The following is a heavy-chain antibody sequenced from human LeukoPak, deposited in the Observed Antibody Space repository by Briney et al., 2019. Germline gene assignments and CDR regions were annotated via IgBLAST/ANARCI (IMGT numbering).Heavy chain of an antibody. CDR3: VATLSADFDY. D-gene: IGHD2/OR15-2a*01. CDR2: ISSFSSTI. J-gene: IGHJ4*02. V-gene: IGHV3-48*01. CDR1: GFTFSSYS. Sequence: GGSLRLSCAVSGFTFSSYSMNWVRQAPGKGLEWVSYISSFSSTIHYADSVKGRFTISRDNAKNSLYLQMNSLRAEDTAVYYCVATLSADFDYWGQGTLVTVSS.